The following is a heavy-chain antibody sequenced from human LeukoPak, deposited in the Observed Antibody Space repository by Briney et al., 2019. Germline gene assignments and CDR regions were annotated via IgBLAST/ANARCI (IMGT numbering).Heavy chain of an antibody. J-gene: IGHJ4*02. V-gene: IGHV4-39*07. D-gene: IGHD4/OR15-4a*01. CDR1: DGSISNGIYY. CDR3: ARQWSYGTPYYFDS. CDR2: IHYSGST. Sequence: PSETLSLTCSVSDGSISNGIYYWGWIRQPPGKGLEWIGSIHYSGSTYYNPSLKSRVIISVDTSKNQFSLKLSSVTAADTAVYYCARQWSYGTPYYFDSWGQGTLVTVSS.